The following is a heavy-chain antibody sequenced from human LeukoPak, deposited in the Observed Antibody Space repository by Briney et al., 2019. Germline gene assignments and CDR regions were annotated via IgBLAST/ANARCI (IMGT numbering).Heavy chain of an antibody. D-gene: IGHD2-2*01. Sequence: ASVKVSCKASGYTFISYDINWVRQATGQGLEWMGWMNPNSGNTGYAQKFQGRVTMTRNTSISTAYMELSSLRSGDTAVYYCAREGPRYCSSTSCGWFDPWGQGTLVTVSS. CDR2: MNPNSGNT. CDR1: GYTFISYD. V-gene: IGHV1-8*01. CDR3: AREGPRYCSSTSCGWFDP. J-gene: IGHJ5*02.